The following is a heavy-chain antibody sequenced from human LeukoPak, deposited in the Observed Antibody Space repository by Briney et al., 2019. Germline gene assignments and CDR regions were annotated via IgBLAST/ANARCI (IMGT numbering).Heavy chain of an antibody. CDR3: TAPRREIAVAGGDY. J-gene: IGHJ4*02. D-gene: IGHD6-19*01. Sequence: PGGSLRLSCAASGFTFSDYPMSWVRQAPGKGLEWVGRIKSKTDGGTTEYAAPVKGRFTISRDDSKNTLYLQMNSLKSEDTAVYYCTAPRREIAVAGGDYWGQGTLVTVSS. CDR1: GFTFSDYP. V-gene: IGHV3-15*01. CDR2: IKSKTDGGTT.